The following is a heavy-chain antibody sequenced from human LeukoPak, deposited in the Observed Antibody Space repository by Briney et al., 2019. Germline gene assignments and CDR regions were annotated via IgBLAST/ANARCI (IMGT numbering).Heavy chain of an antibody. V-gene: IGHV4-39*01. CDR1: GGSLSGSSYF. CDR2: IYVSGST. J-gene: IGHJ4*02. CDR3: ARHRYSSSWYRGSGFGY. Sequence: PSETLSLTCTVSGGSLSGSSYFWGWIRQPPGKGLEWIGSIYVSGSTYCNASLKSRVTMSVDTSKNPFSLKLSSVTAADTAVYYCARHRYSSSWYRGSGFGYWGQGTLVTVSS. D-gene: IGHD6-13*01.